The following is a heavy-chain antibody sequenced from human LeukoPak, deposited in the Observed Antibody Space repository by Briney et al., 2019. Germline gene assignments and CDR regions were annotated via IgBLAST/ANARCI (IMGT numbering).Heavy chain of an antibody. CDR1: GGSISSYY. CDR2: IYTSGST. D-gene: IGHD2-2*01. Sequence: SETLSLTCTVSGGSISSYYWSWIRQPAGKGLEWIGRIYTSGSTNYNPSLKSRVTMSVDTSKNQFSLKLSSVTAADTAVHYCARDGPVVPAAHFDPWGQGTLVTVSS. V-gene: IGHV4-4*07. J-gene: IGHJ5*02. CDR3: ARDGPVVPAAHFDP.